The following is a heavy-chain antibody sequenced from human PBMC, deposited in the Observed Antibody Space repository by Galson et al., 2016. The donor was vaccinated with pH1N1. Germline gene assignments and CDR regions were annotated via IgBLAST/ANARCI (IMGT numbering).Heavy chain of an antibody. J-gene: IGHJ6*02. D-gene: IGHD3-16*01. V-gene: IGHV3-7*01. Sequence: SLRLSCAASGFTFSTYWMNWVRQAPGKGLEWVVNINQDGSDKYYVDSVKGRFTISRDNAKNSLYLQMNSLRDEDTALYYCARAAFGQQSLWGQGTTVTVSS. CDR1: GFTFSTYW. CDR3: ARAAFGQQSL. CDR2: INQDGSDK.